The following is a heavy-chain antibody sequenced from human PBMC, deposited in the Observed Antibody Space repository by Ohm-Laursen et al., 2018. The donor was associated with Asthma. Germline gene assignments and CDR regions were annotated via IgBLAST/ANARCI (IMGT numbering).Heavy chain of an antibody. J-gene: IGHJ1*01. CDR1: GYTFSRYS. D-gene: IGHD1-26*01. V-gene: IGHV3-21*01. CDR3: ARIGPEWELPGREYCLIH. CDR2: ISTASTFI. Sequence: SLRLSCSASGYTFSRYSIHWIRQAPGKGLEWVASISTASTFIYYADSVRGRFTTSRDNARNLVFLQMDSLRAEDTALYYCARIGPEWELPGREYCLIHWGQGTLVTVSS.